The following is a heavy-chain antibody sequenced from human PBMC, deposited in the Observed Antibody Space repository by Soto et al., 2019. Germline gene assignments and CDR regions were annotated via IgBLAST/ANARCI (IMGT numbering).Heavy chain of an antibody. J-gene: IGHJ6*04. D-gene: IGHD2-2*01. Sequence: PSETLSLTCAVSGFSTSSHYWSWIRQAPGKRLEWIGHMSNSGATTYNPSLESRVSMSLDTSTNELSLKLRSVTVADTAVYYCARKFECTSSSCFGALDVWGKGTTVTVSS. V-gene: IGHV4-4*09. CDR3: ARKFECTSSSCFGALDV. CDR1: GFSTSSHY. CDR2: MSNSGAT.